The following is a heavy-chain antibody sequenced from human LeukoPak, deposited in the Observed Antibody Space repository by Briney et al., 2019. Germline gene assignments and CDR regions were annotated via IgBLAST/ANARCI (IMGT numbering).Heavy chain of an antibody. J-gene: IGHJ4*02. CDR2: IFHSGST. Sequence: PSETLSLTCTVSGGSISNYYWTWLRQPPGKGLEWIGYIFHSGSTKYNPSLQSRVTISVDTSKNRFSLKLSSVTAADTAVYCCARHSPTYYDFDYWGQGTLVTVSS. D-gene: IGHD3-10*01. CDR3: ARHSPTYYDFDY. V-gene: IGHV4-59*08. CDR1: GGSISNYY.